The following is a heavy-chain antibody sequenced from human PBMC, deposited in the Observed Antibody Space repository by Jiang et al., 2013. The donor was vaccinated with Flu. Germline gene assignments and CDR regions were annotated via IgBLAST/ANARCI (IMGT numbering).Heavy chain of an antibody. CDR2: INHSGST. Sequence: AVYGGSFSGYYWSWIRQPPGKGLEWIGEINHSGSTNYNPSLKSRVTISVDTSKNQFSPKLSSVTAADTAVYYCARHPVFVVVAATNYGMDVWGQGTTVTVSS. D-gene: IGHD2-15*01. J-gene: IGHJ6*02. V-gene: IGHV4-34*01. CDR1: GGSFSGYY. CDR3: ARHPVFVVVAATNYGMDV.